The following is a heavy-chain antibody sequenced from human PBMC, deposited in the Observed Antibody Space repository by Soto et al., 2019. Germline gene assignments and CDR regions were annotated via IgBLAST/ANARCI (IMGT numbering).Heavy chain of an antibody. J-gene: IGHJ4*02. CDR2: ISSTSTSI. CDR3: AKPRRDDYNPPYTAPYFDY. V-gene: IGHV3-48*01. Sequence: PGGSLRLSCAASGFTFASFTMNWVRQAPGKGLEWVAYISSTSTSIKFADSVKGRFTISRDNSKNTLYLQINSLRAEDTAVYYCAKPRRDDYNPPYTAPYFDYWGQGTLVTVSS. D-gene: IGHD4-4*01. CDR1: GFTFASFT.